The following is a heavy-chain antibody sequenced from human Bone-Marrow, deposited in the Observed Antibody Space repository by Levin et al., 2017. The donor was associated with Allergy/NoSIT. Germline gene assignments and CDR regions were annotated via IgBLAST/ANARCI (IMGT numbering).Heavy chain of an antibody. J-gene: IGHJ4*02. CDR2: ISGSGGST. D-gene: IGHD2/OR15-2a*01. CDR3: AKARFYMVPNARGPFDY. CDR1: GFTFSSYA. V-gene: IGHV3-23*01. Sequence: PGGSLRLSCAASGFTFSSYAMSWVRQAPGKGLEWVSAISGSGGSTYYADSVKGRFTISRDNSKNTLYLQMNSLRAEDTAVYYCAKARFYMVPNARGPFDYWGQGTLVTVSS.